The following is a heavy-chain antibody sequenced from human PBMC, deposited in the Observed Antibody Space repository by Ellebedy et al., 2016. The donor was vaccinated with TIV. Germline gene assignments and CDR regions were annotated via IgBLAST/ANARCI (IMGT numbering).Heavy chain of an antibody. D-gene: IGHD3-3*01. Sequence: GESLKISCAASGFTFDDYGMSWVRQAPGKGLEWVSGINWNGGSTGYADSVKGRFTISRDNSKNTLYLQMNSLRAEDTAVYYCARGPYDSTSYAMDVWGQGTTVTVSS. J-gene: IGHJ6*02. CDR1: GFTFDDYG. CDR3: ARGPYDSTSYAMDV. CDR2: INWNGGST. V-gene: IGHV3-20*04.